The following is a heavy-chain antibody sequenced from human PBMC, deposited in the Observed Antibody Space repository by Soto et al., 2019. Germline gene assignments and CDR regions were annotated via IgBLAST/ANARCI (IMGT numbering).Heavy chain of an antibody. J-gene: IGHJ4*02. CDR2: IKSKADGGTT. CDR3: TKVLGYCSGGNCFTFDY. D-gene: IGHD2-15*01. Sequence: EVQLVESGGGLVKPGGSLRLSCAASGFPFSKAWMSWVRQVPGKGLEWVGRIKSKADGGTTDYAAPVKGRFTISSDDSSNTLYLQMNSLKTEDIAVYYCTKVLGYCSGGNCFTFDYWGQGAVVTVSS. V-gene: IGHV3-15*01. CDR1: GFPFSKAW.